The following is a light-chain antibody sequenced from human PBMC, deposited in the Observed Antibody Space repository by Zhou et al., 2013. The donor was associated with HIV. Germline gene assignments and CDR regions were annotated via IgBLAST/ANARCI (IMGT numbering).Light chain of an antibody. CDR2: QVF. V-gene: IGKV2D-29*01. Sequence: DVVMTQTPLSLSVTPGQPASISCKSSQSLLHSDGKTYLCWYLQKPGQPPQLLIYQVFNQFSGVPDRFVGSGSGTDFTLEISRVEAEDVGVYYCMQSVELPLTFGGGPRVEIK. CDR3: MQSVELPLT. J-gene: IGKJ4*01. CDR1: QSLLHSDGKTY.